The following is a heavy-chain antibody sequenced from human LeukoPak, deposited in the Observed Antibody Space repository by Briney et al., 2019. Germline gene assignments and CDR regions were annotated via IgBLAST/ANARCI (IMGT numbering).Heavy chain of an antibody. CDR2: ISAYNGNT. CDR1: GYTFTSYG. CDR3: ARIPGRLRADYYYYYMDV. V-gene: IGHV1-18*01. D-gene: IGHD5-12*01. J-gene: IGHJ6*03. Sequence: GASVKVSCKASGYTFTSYGISWVRRAPGQGLEWMGWISAYNGNTNYAQKFQGRVTMTEDTSTDTAYMELSSLRSEDTAVYYCARIPGRLRADYYYYYMDVWGKGTTVTVSS.